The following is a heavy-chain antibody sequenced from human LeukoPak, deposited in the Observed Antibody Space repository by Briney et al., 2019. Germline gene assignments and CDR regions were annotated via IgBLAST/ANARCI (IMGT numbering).Heavy chain of an antibody. J-gene: IGHJ4*02. Sequence: ASVKDSCKASGYTFTSYGISWVRQAPGQGLEWMGWISAYNGNTNYAQKLQGRVTMTTDTSTSTAYMELRSLRSDDTAVYYCARDVGHYDYVWGSYSDYWGQGTLVTVSS. V-gene: IGHV1-18*01. CDR1: GYTFTSYG. CDR2: ISAYNGNT. D-gene: IGHD3-16*01. CDR3: ARDVGHYDYVWGSYSDY.